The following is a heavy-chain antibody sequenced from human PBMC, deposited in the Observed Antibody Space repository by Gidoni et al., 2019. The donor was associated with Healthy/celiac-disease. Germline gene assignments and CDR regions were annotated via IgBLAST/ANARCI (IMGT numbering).Heavy chain of an antibody. CDR2: IIPILGIA. D-gene: IGHD6-13*01. J-gene: IGHJ3*02. CDR1: GGTFSSYA. Sequence: QVQLVQSGAAVPKPGSSVKVSCKASGGTFSSYAISWVRQAPGQGLEWMGRIIPILGIANYAQKFQGRVTITADKSTSTAYMELSSLRSEDTAVYYCARGWGDSSSWYGAFDIWGQGTMVTVSS. V-gene: IGHV1-69*04. CDR3: ARGWGDSSSWYGAFDI.